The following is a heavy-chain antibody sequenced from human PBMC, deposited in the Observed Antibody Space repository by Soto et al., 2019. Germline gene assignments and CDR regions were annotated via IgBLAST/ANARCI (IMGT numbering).Heavy chain of an antibody. CDR3: ARPLRDRNYYYGMAV. V-gene: IGHV1-69*01. CDR2: TIPMFGTP. J-gene: IGHJ6*02. CDR1: GGTFSKYA. Sequence: QVQLVQSGAEMQQPGASVRVSCKASGGTFSKYAFSWVRQAPGQGLEWLGGTIPMFGTPNYAQKFQGRVAISADESPAPVYMELSSLRSEDTAAYFCARPLRDRNYYYGMAVWGQGTTVTVSS. D-gene: IGHD3-22*01.